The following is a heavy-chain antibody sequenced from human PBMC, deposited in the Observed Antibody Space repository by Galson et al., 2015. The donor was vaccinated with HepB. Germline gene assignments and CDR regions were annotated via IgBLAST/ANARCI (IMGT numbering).Heavy chain of an antibody. CDR3: STGPQVIHYYNSRGFDTYYSLDV. D-gene: IGHD3-22*01. Sequence: SLRLSCAASGFTFTDAWMTWVRLAPGKGLEWVGRIKKKTDGGTTDYAAPVKGRFVISRDDSKNTLCLQMNSLKTEDTAVYYCSTGPQVIHYYNSRGFDTYYSLDVWGKGTTVTVSS. CDR1: GFTFTDAW. J-gene: IGHJ6*03. CDR2: IKKKTDGGTT. V-gene: IGHV3-15*01.